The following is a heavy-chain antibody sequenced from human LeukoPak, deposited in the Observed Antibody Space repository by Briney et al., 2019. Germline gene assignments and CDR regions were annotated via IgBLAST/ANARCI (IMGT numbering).Heavy chain of an antibody. D-gene: IGHD4-17*01. CDR1: GGTFSSYA. V-gene: IGHV1-69*04. Sequence: ASGKVSCKASGGTFSSYAISWVRRAPGQGLEWMGSIIPIFGIANYAQKFQGRVTITPDKSTSTAYMELSSLGSEDTAVYYCARGTSGYGDYEERVDYWGQGTLVTVSS. CDR3: ARGTSGYGDYEERVDY. J-gene: IGHJ4*02. CDR2: IIPIFGIA.